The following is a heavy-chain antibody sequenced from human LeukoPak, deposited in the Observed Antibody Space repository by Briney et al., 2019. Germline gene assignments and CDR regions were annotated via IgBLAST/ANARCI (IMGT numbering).Heavy chain of an antibody. Sequence: GGSLRLSCAASGFTFSDYYMSWIRQAPGKGLEWVSYISSSGSTIYYADSVKGRFTISRDNAKNSLYLQMNSLRAEDTAVYYCARGYYDSSGYPYYYYGMDVWGQGTTVTVSS. D-gene: IGHD3-22*01. CDR1: GFTFSDYY. V-gene: IGHV3-11*01. J-gene: IGHJ6*02. CDR3: ARGYYDSSGYPYYYYGMDV. CDR2: ISSSGSTI.